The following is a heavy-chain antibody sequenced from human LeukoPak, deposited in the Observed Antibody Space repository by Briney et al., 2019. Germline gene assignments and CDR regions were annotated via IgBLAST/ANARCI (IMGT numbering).Heavy chain of an antibody. CDR2: ISWDGVKT. V-gene: IGHV3-43*01. J-gene: IGHJ4*02. Sequence: PGGSLRLSCAASGFAFDDYTMHWVRQVPGKCLECVSLISWDGVKTYYADSVKGRFTISRDNSKNSPFLEMNSLRTEDSALYYCAKEVSGGSYYEWVDYWGQRTLVTVSS. CDR3: AKEVSGGSYYEWVDY. CDR1: GFAFDDYT. D-gene: IGHD1-26*01.